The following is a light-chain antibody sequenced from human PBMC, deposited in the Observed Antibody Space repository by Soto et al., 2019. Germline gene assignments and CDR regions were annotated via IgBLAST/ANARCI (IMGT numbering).Light chain of an antibody. CDR1: NSNIGNNY. CDR3: GTWDSSLSAV. J-gene: IGLJ2*01. Sequence: QSVLPQPPSVSAAPGQKVTISCSGSNSNIGNNYVSWYQQLPGTAPKLLIYDNDVRPSGIPDRFSGSKSGTSATLDITGLQTGDEADYYCGTWDSSLSAVFGGGTKVTVL. CDR2: DND. V-gene: IGLV1-51*01.